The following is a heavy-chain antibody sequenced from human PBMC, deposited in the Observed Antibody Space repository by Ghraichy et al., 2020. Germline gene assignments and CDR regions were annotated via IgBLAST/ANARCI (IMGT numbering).Heavy chain of an antibody. CDR3: AKDTEVMPAFYFDH. D-gene: IGHD2-21*01. V-gene: IGHV3-23*01. J-gene: IGHJ4*02. CDR1: GFTFSRYA. CDR2: ICVSGGTT. Sequence: LSLTCAGSGFTFSRYAMSWVRQAPGKGLEWVSGICVSGGTTQYADSVKGRFTISRDNSKNTLFLQMNSLSAEDSAVYYCAKDTEVMPAFYFDHWGQGTLVTVS.